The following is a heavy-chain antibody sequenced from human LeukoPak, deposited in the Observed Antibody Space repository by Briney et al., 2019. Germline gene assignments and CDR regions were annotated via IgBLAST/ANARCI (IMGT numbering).Heavy chain of an antibody. V-gene: IGHV3-9*01. CDR2: ISWNSGNI. CDR3: VKDSSVAATSGFDY. J-gene: IGHJ4*02. Sequence: PGGSLRLSCAASGFTFDDYAMHWVRQVPGKGLEWVSGISWNSGNIGYADSVKGRFTISRDNSNKSLYLQMHSLRADDTALYYCVKDSSVAATSGFDYWGQGTLVTVSS. D-gene: IGHD2-15*01. CDR1: GFTFDDYA.